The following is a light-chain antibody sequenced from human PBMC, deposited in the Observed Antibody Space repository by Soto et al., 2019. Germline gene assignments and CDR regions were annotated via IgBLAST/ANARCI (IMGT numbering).Light chain of an antibody. V-gene: IGKV3-15*01. Sequence: EIVMTQSPATLSVSPGERATLSCRASQSVSSNLAWYQQKPGQAPRLLIYGASTRATGIPARFSGSGSGTAFTLTISSLQSEDFAVYFCQQYNNWPHPLAFGGGTKVEIK. CDR1: QSVSSN. CDR3: QQYNNWPHPLA. J-gene: IGKJ4*01. CDR2: GAS.